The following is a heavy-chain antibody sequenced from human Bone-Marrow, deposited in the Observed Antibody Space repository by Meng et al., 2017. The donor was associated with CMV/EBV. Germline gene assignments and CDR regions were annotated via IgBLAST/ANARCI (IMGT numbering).Heavy chain of an antibody. CDR1: GYTFTGYY. CDR2: IIPIFGPA. J-gene: IGHJ6*02. V-gene: IGHV1-69*05. CDR3: ARTGRSGVSDYYYGMDV. D-gene: IGHD3-3*01. Sequence: SVKVSCKASGYTFTGYYMHWVRQAPGQGLEWMGGIIPIFGPANYAQMFQGRVTITTDESPSTAYMELSSLRSEATAVYYRARTGRSGVSDYYYGMDVWGQGTTVTVSS.